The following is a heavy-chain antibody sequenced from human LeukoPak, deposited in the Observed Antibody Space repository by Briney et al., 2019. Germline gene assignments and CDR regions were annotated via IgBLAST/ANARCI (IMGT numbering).Heavy chain of an antibody. D-gene: IGHD3-9*01. CDR2: IYSGGTT. V-gene: IGHV3-66*01. J-gene: IGHJ4*02. Sequence: PGGSLRLSCAASGFTVNSNYFSWVRQAPGKGLEWVAVIYSGGTTYYADSVKGRFTISRDNSKNTLYLQMNSLRAEDTAVFYCATGRYYFDSWGRGTLVTVSS. CDR1: GFTVNSNY. CDR3: ATGRYYFDS.